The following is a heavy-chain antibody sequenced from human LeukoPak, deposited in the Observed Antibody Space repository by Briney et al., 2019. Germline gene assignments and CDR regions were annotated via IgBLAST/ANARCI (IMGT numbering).Heavy chain of an antibody. V-gene: IGHV3-30*02. CDR1: GFTFSSYG. CDR3: ATEYCTNGVCRRYYFDY. J-gene: IGHJ4*02. D-gene: IGHD2-8*01. Sequence: PGGSLRLSCAASGFTFSSYGMHWVRQAPGKGLEWVEFIRYDGGNTYYADSVKGRFTIYRDNSKDTLYLQMNSLRAEDTAVYYCATEYCTNGVCRRYYFDYWGQGTLVTVSS. CDR2: IRYDGGNT.